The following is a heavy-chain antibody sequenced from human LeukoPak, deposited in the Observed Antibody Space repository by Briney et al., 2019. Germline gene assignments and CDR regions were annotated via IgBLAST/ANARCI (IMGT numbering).Heavy chain of an antibody. D-gene: IGHD3-9*01. V-gene: IGHV3-9*01. CDR1: GFTFSSYA. CDR3: AKVNSYDILTEYYFDY. Sequence: GGSLRLSCAASGFTFSSYAMSWVRQAPGKGLEWVSGISWNSGSIGYADSVKGRFTISRDNAKNSLYLQMNSLRAEDTALYYCAKVNSYDILTEYYFDYWGQGTLVTVSS. CDR2: ISWNSGSI. J-gene: IGHJ4*02.